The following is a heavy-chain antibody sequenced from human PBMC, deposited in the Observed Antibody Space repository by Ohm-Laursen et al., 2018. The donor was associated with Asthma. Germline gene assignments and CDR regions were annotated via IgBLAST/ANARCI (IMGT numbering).Heavy chain of an antibody. CDR2: IWSDGSNE. D-gene: IGHD2-21*01. CDR1: GFAFSRYG. J-gene: IGHJ3*01. Sequence: SLRLSCSASGFAFSRYGMHWVRQAPGKGLQWVAVIWSDGSNEDYAESVKGRFTISRDNSGNTLYLQMNSLRAEDTAVYYCARSNGRDCFDVWGQGTMVTVSS. CDR3: ARSNGRDCFDV. V-gene: IGHV3-33*01.